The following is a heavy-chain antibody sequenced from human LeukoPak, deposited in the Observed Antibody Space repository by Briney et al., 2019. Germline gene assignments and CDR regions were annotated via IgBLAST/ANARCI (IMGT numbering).Heavy chain of an antibody. CDR1: GGTFSSYA. J-gene: IGHJ4*02. CDR2: IIPIFGTA. Sequence: GASVKVSCKASGGTFSSYAISWVRQAPGQGLEWMGGIIPIFGTANYAQKFQGRVTITADESASTAYMELSSLRSEDTAVYYCASHSYCGSTSCHPSWGQGTLVTVSS. D-gene: IGHD2-2*01. CDR3: ASHSYCGSTSCHPS. V-gene: IGHV1-69*13.